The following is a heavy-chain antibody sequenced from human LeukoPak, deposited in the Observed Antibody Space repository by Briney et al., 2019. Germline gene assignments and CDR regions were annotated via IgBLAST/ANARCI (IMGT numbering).Heavy chain of an antibody. CDR1: GYTFTSYG. D-gene: IGHD2-2*01. Sequence: ASVKVPCKASGYTFTSYGISWVRQAPGQGLEWMGWISAYNGNTNYAQKLQGRVTMTTDTSTSTAYMELRSLRSDDTAVYYCARANIVVVPAADYWYFDLWGRGTLVTVSS. CDR2: ISAYNGNT. J-gene: IGHJ2*01. V-gene: IGHV1-18*01. CDR3: ARANIVVVPAADYWYFDL.